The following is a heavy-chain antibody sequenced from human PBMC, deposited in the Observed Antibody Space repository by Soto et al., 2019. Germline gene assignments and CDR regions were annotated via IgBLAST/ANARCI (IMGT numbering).Heavy chain of an antibody. D-gene: IGHD6-13*01. CDR1: GYTFTSYG. J-gene: IGHJ6*02. Sequence: QVQLVQSGAEVKKPGASVKVSCKASGYTFTSYGISWVRQAPGQGLEWMGWISAYNGNTNYAQKLQGRVTMTTDTSTXXAXMEXRSLRSDDTAVYYCARDAPYSSSWYSSYYYYGMDVWGQGTTVTVSS. CDR2: ISAYNGNT. V-gene: IGHV1-18*01. CDR3: ARDAPYSSSWYSSYYYYGMDV.